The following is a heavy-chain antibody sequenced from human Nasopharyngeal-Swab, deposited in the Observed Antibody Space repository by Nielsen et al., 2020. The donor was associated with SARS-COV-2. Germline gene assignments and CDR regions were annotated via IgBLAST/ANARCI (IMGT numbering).Heavy chain of an antibody. CDR3: AKLSWGLETFDY. J-gene: IGHJ4*02. V-gene: IGHV3-30*18. CDR1: GFTFSSYG. Sequence: GSLKIFCAASGFTFSSYGMHWVRQAPGKGLEWVAVISYDGSNKYYADSVKGRFTISRDNFKNTLYLQMNSLRAEDTAVYYCAKLSWGLETFDYWGQGTLVTVSS. D-gene: IGHD7-27*01. CDR2: ISYDGSNK.